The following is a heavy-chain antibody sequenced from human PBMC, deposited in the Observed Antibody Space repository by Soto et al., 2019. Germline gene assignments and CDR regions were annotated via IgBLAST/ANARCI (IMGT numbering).Heavy chain of an antibody. CDR2: ISGSGGST. V-gene: IGHV3-23*01. CDR1: GFTFSSYA. D-gene: IGHD2-2*01. CDR3: AKEYCSSTSCYELYYFDY. J-gene: IGHJ4*02. Sequence: EVQLLESGGGLVRPGGSLRLSCAASGFTFSSYAMSWVRQAPGKGLEWVSAISGSGGSTYYADSVKGRFTISRDNSKNTLYLQMNSLRAEDTAVYYCAKEYCSSTSCYELYYFDYWGQGTLVTVSS.